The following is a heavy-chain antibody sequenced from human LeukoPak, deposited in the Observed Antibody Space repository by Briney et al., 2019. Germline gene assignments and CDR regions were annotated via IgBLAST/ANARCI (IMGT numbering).Heavy chain of an antibody. D-gene: IGHD5-18*01. J-gene: IGHJ6*03. Sequence: SETLSLTCTVSGGSISSYYWSWIRQPPGKGLEWIGYIYYSGSTNYNPSLKSRVTISVDTSKNQFSLKLSSVTAADTAVYYCARGGRYSYVYYYYYYMDVWGKGTTVTVSS. V-gene: IGHV4-59*12. CDR1: GGSISSYY. CDR2: IYYSGST. CDR3: ARGGRYSYVYYYYYYMDV.